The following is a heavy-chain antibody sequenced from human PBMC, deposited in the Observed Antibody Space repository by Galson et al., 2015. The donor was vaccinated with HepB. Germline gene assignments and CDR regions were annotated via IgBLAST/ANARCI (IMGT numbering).Heavy chain of an antibody. CDR1: GYSFTHYW. J-gene: IGHJ4*02. V-gene: IGHV5-51*01. D-gene: IGHD5-24*01. CDR3: ARGGMATIGGPTFDY. CDR2: IYPGDSDT. Sequence: QSGAEVKKPGESLKISCKGSGYSFTHYWIGWVRQMPGKGLEWMGIIYPGDSDTTYSPSFQGQVTLSADKSISTAYLHWSSLKASDTAMYYCARGGMATIGGPTFDYWGQGTLVTVSS.